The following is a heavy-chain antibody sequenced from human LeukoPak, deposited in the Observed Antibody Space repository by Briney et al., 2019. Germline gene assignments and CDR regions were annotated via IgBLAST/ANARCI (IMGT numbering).Heavy chain of an antibody. D-gene: IGHD2-2*01. CDR2: ISGSGSSP. Sequence: GGSLRLSCAASGFTFSSFAMSWVRQAPGKGLEWVSAISGSGSSPYYADSVKGRFTISRDNSKSTLYLQMNSLRAGDTAVYYCAKDSGPWGHCTTTSCYFAYWGQGALVTVSS. CDR1: GFTFSSFA. V-gene: IGHV3-23*01. J-gene: IGHJ4*02. CDR3: AKDSGPWGHCTTTSCYFAY.